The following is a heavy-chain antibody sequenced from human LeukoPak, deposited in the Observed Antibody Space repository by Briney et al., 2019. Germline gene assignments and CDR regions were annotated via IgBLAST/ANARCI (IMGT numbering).Heavy chain of an antibody. J-gene: IGHJ4*02. CDR1: GGTFSSYA. D-gene: IGHD3-10*01. V-gene: IGHV1-69*05. CDR2: IIPIFGTA. CDR3: ARASPNYYLPPD. Sequence: ASVKVSCKASGGTFSSYAISWVRQAPGQGLEWMGGIIPIFGTANYAQKFQGRVTITRDTSASTAYMELSSLRSEDTAVYYCARASPNYYLPPDWGQGTLVTVSS.